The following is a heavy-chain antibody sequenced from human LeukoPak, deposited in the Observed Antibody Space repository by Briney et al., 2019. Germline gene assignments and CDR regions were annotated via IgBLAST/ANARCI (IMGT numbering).Heavy chain of an antibody. Sequence: PGGSLRLSCAASGFTLSSYAMSWVRQAPGKGLEWVSAISGSGGSTYYADSVKGRFTISRDNSKNTVYLQINSLRAEDTAVYYCAKDFRGGPHNWFDPWGQGNLVTVSS. CDR1: GFTLSSYA. CDR2: ISGSGGST. V-gene: IGHV3-23*01. J-gene: IGHJ5*02. CDR3: AKDFRGGPHNWFDP.